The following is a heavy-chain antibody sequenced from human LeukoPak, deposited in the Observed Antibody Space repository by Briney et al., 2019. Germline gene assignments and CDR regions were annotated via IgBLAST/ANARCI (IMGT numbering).Heavy chain of an antibody. CDR3: ARAGWIAAAGTMGYYYYYYYMDV. D-gene: IGHD6-13*01. CDR1: GFTFSSYW. V-gene: IGHV3-74*01. J-gene: IGHJ6*03. CDR2: INSDGSST. Sequence: GGSLRLSCAASGFTFSSYWMHWVRQAPGKGLVWVSRINSDGSSTSYADSVKGRFTISRDNAKNTLYLQMNSLRAEDMAVYYCARAGWIAAAGTMGYYYYYYYMDVWGKGTTVTVSS.